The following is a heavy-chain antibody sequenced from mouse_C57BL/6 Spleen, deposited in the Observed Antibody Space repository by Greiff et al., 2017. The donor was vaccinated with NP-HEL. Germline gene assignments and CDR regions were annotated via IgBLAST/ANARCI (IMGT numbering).Heavy chain of an antibody. J-gene: IGHJ2*01. V-gene: IGHV5-17*01. CDR2: ISSGSSTI. CDR1: GFTFSDYG. D-gene: IGHD2-4*01. CDR3: TRYDYDGHFDY. Sequence: EVKLMESGGGLVKPGGSLKLSCAASGFTFSDYGMHWVRQAPEKGLEWVAYISSGSSTIYYADTVKGRFTIARDNAKNTLFLQMTSLRSEDTAMYYCTRYDYDGHFDYWGQGTTLTVSS.